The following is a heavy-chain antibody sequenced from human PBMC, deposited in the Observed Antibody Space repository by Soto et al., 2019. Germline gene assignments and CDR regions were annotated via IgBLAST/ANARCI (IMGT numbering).Heavy chain of an antibody. CDR3: ARPRLGMDNYYFDY. J-gene: IGHJ4*02. V-gene: IGHV4-39*01. CDR2: IYYSGST. Sequence: SETLSLTCTVSGGSISSSSYYWGWIRQPPGKGLEWIGSIYYSGSTYYNPSLKSRVTISVDTSKNQFSLKLSSVTAADTAVYYCARPRLGMDNYYFDYWGQGTLVTVSS. CDR1: GGSISSSSYY. D-gene: IGHD1-1*01.